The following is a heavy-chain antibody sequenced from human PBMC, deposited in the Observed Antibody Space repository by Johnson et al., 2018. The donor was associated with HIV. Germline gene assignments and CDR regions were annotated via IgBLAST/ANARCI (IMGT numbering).Heavy chain of an antibody. CDR2: ISYDGSNK. CDR3: ARNKIGRQRFGDAFDI. D-gene: IGHD3-10*01. CDR1: GFTFSSYG. Sequence: QVQLVESGGGVVQPGRSLRLSCAASGFTFSSYGMHWVRQAPGKGLEWVAVISYDGSNKYYADSVKGRFTISRDNSKNTLYLQMNSLRAEDTAVYYCARNKIGRQRFGDAFDIWGQGTMVTVSS. J-gene: IGHJ3*02. V-gene: IGHV3-30*03.